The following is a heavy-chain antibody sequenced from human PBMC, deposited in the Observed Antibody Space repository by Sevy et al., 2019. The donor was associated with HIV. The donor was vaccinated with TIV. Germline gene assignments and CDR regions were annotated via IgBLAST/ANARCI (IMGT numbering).Heavy chain of an antibody. V-gene: IGHV1-24*01. CDR3: ATTKDYYESSGSPFDS. CDR2: FEPEDDET. CDR1: GYTLTKLA. J-gene: IGHJ4*02. D-gene: IGHD3-22*01. Sequence: ASVKVSCRVSGYTLTKLAMHWVRQAPGKGLEWMGSFEPEDDETIYAQKFQGRVMMTEDTSTDTAYMELSSLRSEDTAVYYCATTKDYYESSGSPFDSWGQGTLVTVSS.